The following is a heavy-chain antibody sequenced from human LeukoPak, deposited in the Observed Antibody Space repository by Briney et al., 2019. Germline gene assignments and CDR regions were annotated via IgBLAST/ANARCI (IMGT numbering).Heavy chain of an antibody. Sequence: SVKVSCKASGGTFSSYAISWVRQAPGQGLEWVGGIIPIFGTANYAQKFQGRVTITTDKSTSTVYMELSRLRSEDTAVYYCAREGVEMATKYYCDFWGQETLVTVSS. CDR2: IIPIFGTA. V-gene: IGHV1-69*05. CDR1: GGTFSSYA. CDR3: AREGVEMATKYYCDF. J-gene: IGHJ4*02. D-gene: IGHD5-24*01.